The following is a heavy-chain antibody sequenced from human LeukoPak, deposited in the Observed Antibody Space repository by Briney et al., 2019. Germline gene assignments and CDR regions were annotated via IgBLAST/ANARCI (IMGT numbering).Heavy chain of an antibody. J-gene: IGHJ4*02. CDR1: GFTFSSYG. CDR2: IWYDGSNK. D-gene: IGHD3-22*01. V-gene: IGHV3-33*01. Sequence: GGSLRLSCAASGFTFSSYGMHWVRQAPGKGLEWVAVIWYDGSNKYYADSVKGRFTISRDNSKNTPYLQMNSLRAEDTAVYYCARDLGYYDSSGYFDWGQGTLVTVSS. CDR3: ARDLGYYDSSGYFD.